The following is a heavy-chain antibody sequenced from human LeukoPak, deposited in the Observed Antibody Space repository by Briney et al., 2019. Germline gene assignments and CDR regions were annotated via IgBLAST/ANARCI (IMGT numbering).Heavy chain of an antibody. D-gene: IGHD6-19*01. J-gene: IGHJ4*02. CDR2: ISGSGGST. V-gene: IGHV3-23*01. CDR3: ASTRRQWLVYGNFDY. CDR1: GFTFSSYG. Sequence: GGTLRLSCAASGFTFSSYGMSWVRRAPGKGLEWVSAISGSGGSTYYADSVKGRFTISRDNSKNTLYLQMNSLRAEDTAVYYCASTRRQWLVYGNFDYWGQGTLVTVSS.